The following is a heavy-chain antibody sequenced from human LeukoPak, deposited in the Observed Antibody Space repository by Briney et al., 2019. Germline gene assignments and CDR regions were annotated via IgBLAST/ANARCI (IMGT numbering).Heavy chain of an antibody. CDR2: IYYSGST. CDR3: SSHEAGLPFCFYYYGMDV. D-gene: IGHD3-3*01. Sequence: SETLSLTCTVSGGSISSYYWSWIRQPPGKGLEWIGYIYYSGSTNYNPSLKSRVTISVDTSKNQFSLKLSSVTAADTAVYYCSSHEAGLPFCFYYYGMDVWGQGTTVTVSS. J-gene: IGHJ6*02. V-gene: IGHV4-59*08. CDR1: GGSISSYY.